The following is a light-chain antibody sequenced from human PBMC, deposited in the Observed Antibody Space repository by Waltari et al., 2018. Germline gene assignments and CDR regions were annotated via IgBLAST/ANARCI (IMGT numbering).Light chain of an antibody. Sequence: EIFMTQSPATLSLSPGERATLSCRASQNVNSNLAWYQQKPGQAPRLLIYGASIRATGIPARFSGSGSGTQFTLTINSLQSEDSAVYFCQQHNDWPPWTFGQGTKVELK. J-gene: IGKJ1*01. CDR2: GAS. CDR3: QQHNDWPPWT. V-gene: IGKV3-15*01. CDR1: QNVNSN.